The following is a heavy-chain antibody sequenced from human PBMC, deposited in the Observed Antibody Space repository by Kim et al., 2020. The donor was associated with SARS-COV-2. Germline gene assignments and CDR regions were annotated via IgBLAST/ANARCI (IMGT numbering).Heavy chain of an antibody. CDR2: IRYDGRNK. V-gene: IGHV3-30*18. CDR1: GFTFSSYG. D-gene: IGHD6-13*01. J-gene: IGHJ4*02. Sequence: GGSLRLSCAASGFTFSSYGMHWVRQAPGEGLEWVAGIRYDGRNKSYADSVKGRFTISRANSKTTLSLQMNILRAEATAVYDCAKALRGGSWGRFDFCGLG. CDR3: AKALRGGSWGRFDF.